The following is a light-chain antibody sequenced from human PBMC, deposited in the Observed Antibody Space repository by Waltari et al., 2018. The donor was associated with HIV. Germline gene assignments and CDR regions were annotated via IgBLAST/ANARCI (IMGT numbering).Light chain of an antibody. CDR2: DVN. CDR3: SSFVNGGTYV. Sequence: QSALTQPASVSGSPGQPVTLSSTRTTQHIGSHDYVSWYRVVPDKAPKLLIFDVNRRPSDISHRFSGSKSGYTASLMIFGLQPEDEADYFCSSFVNGGTYVFGSGTKV. J-gene: IGLJ1*01. V-gene: IGLV2-23*02. CDR1: TQHIGSHDY.